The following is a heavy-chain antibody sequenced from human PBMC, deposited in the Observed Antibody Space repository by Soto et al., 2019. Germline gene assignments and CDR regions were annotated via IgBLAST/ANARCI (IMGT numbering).Heavy chain of an antibody. V-gene: IGHV3-15*01. D-gene: IGHD3-10*01. CDR1: GFTFSNAW. J-gene: IGHJ4*02. CDR2: IKSKTDGGTT. Sequence: GGSLRLSCAASGFTFSNAWMSWVRQAPGKGLEWVGRIKSKTDGGTTDYAAPVKGGFTIARDDSKNTLYLQMNSLKTEDTAVYYCTTEPYYYGSGYTDYWGQGTLVTVSS. CDR3: TTEPYYYGSGYTDY.